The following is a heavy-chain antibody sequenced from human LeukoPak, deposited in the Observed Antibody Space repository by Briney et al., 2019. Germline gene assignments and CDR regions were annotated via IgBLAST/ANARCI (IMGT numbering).Heavy chain of an antibody. V-gene: IGHV4-38-2*01. Sequence: SETLSLTCSVSGYSITTNYYWAWIRQSPGTGLEWIGSVYHNGETYYNPSLKSRVIISVDTSKNEFSLRLTSVTAADTAVYYCVTPRSWELSDMAVWGKGTTVIVSS. CDR1: GYSITTNYY. CDR2: VYHNGET. J-gene: IGHJ6*03. D-gene: IGHD1-26*01. CDR3: VTPRSWELSDMAV.